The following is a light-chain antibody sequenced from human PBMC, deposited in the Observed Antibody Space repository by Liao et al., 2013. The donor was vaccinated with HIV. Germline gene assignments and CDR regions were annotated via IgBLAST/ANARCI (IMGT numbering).Light chain of an antibody. J-gene: IGLJ3*02. V-gene: IGLV3-21*01. CDR1: NIESKS. CDR3: QVWDKSSNHPV. Sequence: SYVLTQPPSVSXAPGKTARITCGGSNIESKSVQWYQQKPGQTPVLVIYYDSDRPSGIPERLSGSNSGNTATLTISRVEAGDEGDYYCQVWDKSSNHPVFGGGTKLTVL. CDR2: YDS.